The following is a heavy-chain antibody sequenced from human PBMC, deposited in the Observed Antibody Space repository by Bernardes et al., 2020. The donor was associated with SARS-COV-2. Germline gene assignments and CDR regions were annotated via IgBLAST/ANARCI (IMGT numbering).Heavy chain of an antibody. CDR3: AKRDLLPGDVEGYNWFDH. Sequence: GGSLRLSCADSGFAFSSYAMHWVRQTQGKGLEWVALISSDGSKQYYADSLEGRFTISRDTSKNTLYLQMNSLRPEDTAVYYCAKRDLLPGDVEGYNWFDHWGQGTLVTVSS. CDR1: GFAFSSYA. J-gene: IGHJ5*02. CDR2: ISSDGSKQ. D-gene: IGHD2-21*01. V-gene: IGHV3-30*18.